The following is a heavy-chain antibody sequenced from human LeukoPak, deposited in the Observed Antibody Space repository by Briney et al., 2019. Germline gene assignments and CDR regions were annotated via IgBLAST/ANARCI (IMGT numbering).Heavy chain of an antibody. V-gene: IGHV3-74*01. J-gene: IGHJ4*02. CDR2: INSDGSNT. Sequence: GGALRLSCAASGFTLSSYWMHWVRQAPGKGLVWVSCINSDGSNTRYVDSVKGRFTISRDNSKNTLYLQMNSLRAEDTAVYYCAKVEPGYCSGGSCYLSDYWGQGTLVTVSS. D-gene: IGHD2-15*01. CDR3: AKVEPGYCSGGSCYLSDY. CDR1: GFTLSSYW.